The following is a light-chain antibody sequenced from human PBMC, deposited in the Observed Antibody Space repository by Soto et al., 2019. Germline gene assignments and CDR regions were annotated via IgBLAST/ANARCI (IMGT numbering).Light chain of an antibody. CDR3: QQYGSSPT. V-gene: IGKV3-20*01. J-gene: IGKJ5*01. CDR2: GAS. CDR1: EHVPSSS. Sequence: EIVLTHSPGTLSLSPRERATLSCRASEHVPSSSLAWYQQNPGQAPRLLIYGASNRATGIPDRFSGSGSGTDFNLTISRLEPEDFAVYYCQQYGSSPTFGQGTRLEIK.